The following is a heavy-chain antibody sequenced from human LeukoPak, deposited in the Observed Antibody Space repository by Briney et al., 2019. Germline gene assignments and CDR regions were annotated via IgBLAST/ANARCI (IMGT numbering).Heavy chain of an antibody. CDR1: GYTFTSHI. V-gene: IGHV1-18*01. CDR2: ISAYNGNT. Sequence: ASVKVSCKTSGYTFTSHIISWVRQAPGQGLEWMGWISAYNGNTKYTQKFQGRVTMTRSTSISTAYMELSSLRFEDTAVYYCTRSVRNGHIDYWGQGTLVTVSS. CDR3: TRSVRNGHIDY. J-gene: IGHJ4*02. D-gene: IGHD2-21*01.